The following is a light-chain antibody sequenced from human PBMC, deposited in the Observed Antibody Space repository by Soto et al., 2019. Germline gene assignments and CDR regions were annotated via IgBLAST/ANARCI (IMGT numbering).Light chain of an antibody. CDR3: QSHDNSLSGFYV. J-gene: IGLJ1*01. V-gene: IGLV1-40*01. Sequence: QAVVTQPPSVSGAPGQRVTISCTGSSSNIGAGYAVHWYQQLPGTGPKLLIYNNAIRPSGVPDRFYGSRSGTSASLAITGLQAEDEADYYCQSHDNSLSGFYVFGTGTKLTVL. CDR1: SSNIGAGYA. CDR2: NNA.